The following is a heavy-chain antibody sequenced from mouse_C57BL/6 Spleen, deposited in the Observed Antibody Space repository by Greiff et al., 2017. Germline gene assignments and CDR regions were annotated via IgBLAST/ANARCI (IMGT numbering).Heavy chain of an antibody. Sequence: VKLQESGPELVKPGASVKISCKASGYAFSSSWMNWVKQRPGKGLEWIGRIYPGDGGTNYNGKFKGKATLTVDKSSSTAYMQLSSLTSEDSAVYFCARGDCCLYFDYWGQGTTLTVSS. CDR2: IYPGDGGT. CDR3: ARGDCCLYFDY. J-gene: IGHJ2*01. V-gene: IGHV1-82*01. CDR1: GYAFSSSW.